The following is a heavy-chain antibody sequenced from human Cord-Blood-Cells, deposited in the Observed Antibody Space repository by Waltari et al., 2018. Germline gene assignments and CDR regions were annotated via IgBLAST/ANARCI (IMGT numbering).Heavy chain of an antibody. Sequence: QVQLVQSGAEVKKPGYSVKVSCKASEGTFSSYASSWVRQAPGQGLEWMWVNAPIVSTANDEQKVQGRVTITADEYMSTAYMELSSMRSEDAAVYYCAREGDCSSTSCCAFDIWGQGTMVTVSS. CDR2: NAPIVSTA. CDR1: EGTFSSYA. J-gene: IGHJ3*02. D-gene: IGHD2-2*01. CDR3: AREGDCSSTSCCAFDI. V-gene: IGHV1-69*01.